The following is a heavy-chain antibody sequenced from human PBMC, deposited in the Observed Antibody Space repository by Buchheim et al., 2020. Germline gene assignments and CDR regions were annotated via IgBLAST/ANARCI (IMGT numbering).Heavy chain of an antibody. D-gene: IGHD6-19*01. Sequence: EVQLVESGGGLVQPGGSLRLSCAASGFTVSSNYMSWVRQAPGKGLEWVSVIYSGGSTYYADSVKGRFTISRDNSKNTLYLQMNSLRAEDTAVYYCARDLAVADRVDYYYYGMDVWGQGTT. CDR1: GFTVSSNY. CDR2: IYSGGST. J-gene: IGHJ6*02. CDR3: ARDLAVADRVDYYYYGMDV. V-gene: IGHV3-66*02.